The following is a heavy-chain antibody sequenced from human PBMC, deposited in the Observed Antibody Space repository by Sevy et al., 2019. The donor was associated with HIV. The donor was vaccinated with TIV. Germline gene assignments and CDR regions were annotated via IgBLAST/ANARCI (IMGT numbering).Heavy chain of an antibody. CDR2: ISYDGSNK. CDR3: ARDPGYCSGGSCYVPSGMDV. J-gene: IGHJ6*02. V-gene: IGHV3-30*04. D-gene: IGHD2-15*01. Sequence: GGSLRLSCAASGFTFSSYAMHWVRQAPGKGLEWVAVISYDGSNKYYADSVKGRFTISRDNSKNTLYLQMNSLRAEDTDVYYCARDPGYCSGGSCYVPSGMDVWGQGTTVTVSS. CDR1: GFTFSSYA.